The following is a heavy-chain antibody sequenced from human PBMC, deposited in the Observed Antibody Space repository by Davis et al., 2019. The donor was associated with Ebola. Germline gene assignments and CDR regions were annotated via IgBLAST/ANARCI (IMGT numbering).Heavy chain of an antibody. CDR2: ISSSSSYT. Sequence: GESLKISCAASGFTFSDYYMSWIRQAPGKGLEWVSYISSSSSYTNYADSVKGRFTISRDNSKNTLYLQMNSLRAEDTAVYYCARDPRNYVWGSYRTYGMDVWGQGTTVTVSS. D-gene: IGHD3-16*02. J-gene: IGHJ6*02. CDR1: GFTFSDYY. CDR3: ARDPRNYVWGSYRTYGMDV. V-gene: IGHV3-11*06.